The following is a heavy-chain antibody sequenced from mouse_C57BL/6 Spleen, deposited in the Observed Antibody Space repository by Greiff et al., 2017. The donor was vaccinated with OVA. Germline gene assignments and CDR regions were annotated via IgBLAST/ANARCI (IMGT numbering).Heavy chain of an antibody. D-gene: IGHD1-1*01. Sequence: EVQLQQSVAELVRPGASVKLSCTASGFNIKNPYMHWVKQRPEQGLEWIGRIDPANGNTKYAPKFQGKATITADTSSNTAYLQLSSLTSEDTAIYYCASPGSSFDYWGQGTTLTVSS. CDR1: GFNIKNPY. V-gene: IGHV14-3*01. CDR2: IDPANGNT. J-gene: IGHJ2*01. CDR3: ASPGSSFDY.